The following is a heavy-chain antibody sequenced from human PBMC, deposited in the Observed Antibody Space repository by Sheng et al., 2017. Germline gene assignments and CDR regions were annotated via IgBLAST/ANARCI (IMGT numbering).Heavy chain of an antibody. CDR2: INGEGTEK. Sequence: EVRLVESGGGPVKPGGSLRLSCAASGFTLSTSWTSWVRQAPGKGLEWVANINGEGTEKNYVDSVKGRFTISRDNAKNSLYLQMHSLGVEDTAMYYCMREVGDDSDSSGDCWGQGTLVTVSS. CDR3: MREVGDDSDSSGDC. CDR1: GFTLSTSW. D-gene: IGHD6-6*01. V-gene: IGHV3-7*01. J-gene: IGHJ4*02.